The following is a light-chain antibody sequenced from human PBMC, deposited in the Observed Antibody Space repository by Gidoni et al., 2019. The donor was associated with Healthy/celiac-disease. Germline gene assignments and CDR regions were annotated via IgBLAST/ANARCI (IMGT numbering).Light chain of an antibody. J-gene: IGLJ2*01. V-gene: IGLV2-14*03. CDR1: SSDVGGSNY. CDR2: DVS. Sequence: QSALTPPASVSGSPGQSITISCTGTSSDVGGSNYVSWYQQPPGKAPKLMIYDVSNRPSGVSNRFSGSKSGNTASLTISGLQAEDEADYYCSSYTSSSTLVVFGGGTKLTVL. CDR3: SSYTSSSTLVV.